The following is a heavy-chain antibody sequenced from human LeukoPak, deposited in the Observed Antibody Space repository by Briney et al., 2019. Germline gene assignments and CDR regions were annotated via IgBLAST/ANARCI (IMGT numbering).Heavy chain of an antibody. D-gene: IGHD4-17*01. V-gene: IGHV4-38-2*01. CDR2: IYHSGST. CDR3: ARRDDYDDLRGFDY. CDR1: GYSISSGYY. Sequence: SETLSLTCAVSGYSISSGYYWGWIRQPPGKGLEWIGSIYHSGSTYYNPSLKSRVTISVDTSKNQFSLKLSSVTAADTAVYYCARRDDYDDLRGFDYWGQGTLVTVSS. J-gene: IGHJ4*02.